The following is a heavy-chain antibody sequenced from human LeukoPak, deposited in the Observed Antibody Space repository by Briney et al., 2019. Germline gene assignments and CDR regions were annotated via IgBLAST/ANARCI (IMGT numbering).Heavy chain of an antibody. J-gene: IGHJ4*02. CDR3: ARSDYVGFFDY. CDR2: ISSSGSTI. Sequence: PGGSLRLSCAASGFTFSSYAMSWIRQAPGKGLEWVSYISSSGSTIYYADSVKGRFTISRDNAKNSLYLQMNSLRAEDTAVYYCARSDYVGFFDYWGRGTLVTVSS. V-gene: IGHV3-11*01. CDR1: GFTFSSYA. D-gene: IGHD4-17*01.